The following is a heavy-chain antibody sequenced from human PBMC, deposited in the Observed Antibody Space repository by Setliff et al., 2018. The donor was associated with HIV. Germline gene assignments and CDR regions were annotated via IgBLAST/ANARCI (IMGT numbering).Heavy chain of an antibody. J-gene: IGHJ4*02. CDR3: AREGKTALVTKYFDY. D-gene: IGHD5-18*01. CDR1: GVSITSATYY. Sequence: SETLSLTCAVSGVSITSATYYWSWIRHSPGKGLEWIGYIDYSGSAFYNPSLKSRLTISRDTSKNQFSLRMKSATAADTAVYYCAREGKTALVTKYFDYWGQGTLVTVSS. V-gene: IGHV4-31*11. CDR2: IDYSGSA.